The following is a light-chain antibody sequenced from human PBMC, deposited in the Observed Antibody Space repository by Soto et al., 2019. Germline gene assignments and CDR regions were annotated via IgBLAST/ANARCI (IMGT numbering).Light chain of an antibody. CDR1: QSVSSN. CDR3: QHYNNWPPWT. J-gene: IGKJ1*01. Sequence: EIWMTQSPATLSVSPGERATLSCRASQSVSSNLAWYQQKPGQAPRLLIYGASTRATGIPARFSGSRSGTEFTLTISSLQSEDFAVYYCQHYNNWPPWTFGQGTKVDIK. V-gene: IGKV3-15*01. CDR2: GAS.